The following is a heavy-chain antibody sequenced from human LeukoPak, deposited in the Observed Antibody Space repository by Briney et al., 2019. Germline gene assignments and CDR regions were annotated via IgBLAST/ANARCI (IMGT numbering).Heavy chain of an antibody. CDR3: AREGSYDYVWGSYRYDY. J-gene: IGHJ4*02. Sequence: SETLSLTWTVSGGSISSYYWSWIRQPPGKGLEWIGYIYYSGSTNYNPSLKSRVTISVDTSKNQFSLKLSSVTAADTAVYYCAREGSYDYVWGSYRYDYWGQGTLVTVSS. D-gene: IGHD3-16*02. V-gene: IGHV4-59*01. CDR2: IYYSGST. CDR1: GGSISSYY.